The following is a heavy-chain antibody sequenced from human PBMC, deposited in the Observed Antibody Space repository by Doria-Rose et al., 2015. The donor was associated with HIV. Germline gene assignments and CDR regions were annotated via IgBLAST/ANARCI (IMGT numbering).Heavy chain of an antibody. CDR2: IFSDDER. CDR3: ARVKSSGWYHKYYFDF. V-gene: IGHV2-26*01. CDR1: GVSLSSPGMG. Sequence: QITLKESGPVLVKPTETLTLTCTVSGVSLSSPGMGVSWIRQPPGNALEWLANIFSDDERSYKTSLKSRLTISRGTSKGQVVLTMTDMDPVDTATYYCARVKSSGWYHKYYFDFWGQGTLVIVSA. D-gene: IGHD6-13*01. J-gene: IGHJ4*02.